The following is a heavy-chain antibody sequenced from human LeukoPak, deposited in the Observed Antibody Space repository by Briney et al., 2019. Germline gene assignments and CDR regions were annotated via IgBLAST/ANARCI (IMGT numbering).Heavy chain of an antibody. CDR3: AKRGSGSYYYYMDV. J-gene: IGHJ6*03. Sequence: PGGSLRLSCAASGFTFSSYAMHWVRQAPGKGLEWVAVISYDGSNKYYADSVKGRFTISRDNSKNTLYLQMNSLRAEDTAVYYCAKRGSGSYYYYMDVWGKGTTVTISS. D-gene: IGHD3-10*01. CDR1: GFTFSSYA. CDR2: ISYDGSNK. V-gene: IGHV3-30*04.